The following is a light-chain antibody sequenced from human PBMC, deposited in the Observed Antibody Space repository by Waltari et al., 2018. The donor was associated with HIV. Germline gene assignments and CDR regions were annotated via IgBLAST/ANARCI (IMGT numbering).Light chain of an antibody. Sequence: QSALTQPRSVSGSPGPSVTIPCTGTSRDVGGYNYVPRYQQHPGKAPKLMIYDVSKRPSGVPDRFSGSKSGNTASLTISGLQAEDEADYYCCSYAGSYTLVFGGGTKLTVL. CDR3: CSYAGSYTLV. CDR2: DVS. CDR1: SRDVGGYNY. V-gene: IGLV2-11*01. J-gene: IGLJ2*01.